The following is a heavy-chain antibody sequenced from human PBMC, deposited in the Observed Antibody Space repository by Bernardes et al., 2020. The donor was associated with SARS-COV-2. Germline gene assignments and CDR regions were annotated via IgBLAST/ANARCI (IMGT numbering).Heavy chain of an antibody. CDR3: ARGRTMIVVVHPFDP. CDR1: GGSVSSGGYY. CDR2: IFYSGIT. Sequence: SETLSLTCTVSGGSVSSGGYYWSWIRQYPGKGLEWVGYIFYSGITYYNPSLKSRATISMDTSKNQYSLKLSPVTAADTAVYYCARGRTMIVVVHPFDPWGQGTLVTVSS. D-gene: IGHD3-22*01. J-gene: IGHJ5*02. V-gene: IGHV4-31*03.